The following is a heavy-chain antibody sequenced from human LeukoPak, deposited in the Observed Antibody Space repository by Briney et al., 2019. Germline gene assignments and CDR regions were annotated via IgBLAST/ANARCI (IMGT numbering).Heavy chain of an antibody. D-gene: IGHD3-10*01. J-gene: IGHJ4*02. CDR1: GNNYW. Sequence: GESLKISWKASGNNYWIAWVRQMPGKGLEGLGIIYFGDSDTRYSPSVQRRLTISVDKYISTAYLQLSSLEASDTAIYFCGRHSYGLDYWGQGTLVTVSS. CDR3: GRHSYGLDY. CDR2: IYFGDSDT. V-gene: IGHV5-51*01.